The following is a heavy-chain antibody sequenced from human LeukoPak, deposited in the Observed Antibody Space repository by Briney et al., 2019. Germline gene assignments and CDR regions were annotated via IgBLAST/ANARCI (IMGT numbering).Heavy chain of an antibody. Sequence: PSETLSLTCTVSGGSISSYYWSWIRQPAGKGLEWIGRIHTSGSTNYNPSLKSRVTMSVDTSKNQFSLKLSSVTAADTAVYYCASSGGVVHYYAMDDWGQGTTVTVSS. CDR2: IHTSGST. V-gene: IGHV4-4*07. CDR1: GGSISSYY. CDR3: ASSGGVVHYYAMDD. D-gene: IGHD2-2*01. J-gene: IGHJ6*02.